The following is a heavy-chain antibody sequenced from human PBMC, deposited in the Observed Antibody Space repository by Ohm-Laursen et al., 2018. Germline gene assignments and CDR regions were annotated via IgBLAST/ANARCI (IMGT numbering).Heavy chain of an antibody. V-gene: IGHV3-23*01. CDR2: ISPGGSTT. J-gene: IGHJ4*02. CDR3: AKGPSTWDF. CDR1: GFTFNNYA. Sequence: SLRLSCAASGFTFNNYAMTWVRQAPGKGLEWVSVISPGGSTTYYADSVKGRFTISRDNSKNTLYLQMNSLRVEDTAVYYCAKGPSTWDFWGQGTLVTVSS. D-gene: IGHD6-13*01.